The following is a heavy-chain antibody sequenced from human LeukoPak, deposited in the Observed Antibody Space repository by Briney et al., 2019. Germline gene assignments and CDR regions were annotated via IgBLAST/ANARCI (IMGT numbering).Heavy chain of an antibody. D-gene: IGHD4-11*01. CDR3: AKSYFDYSTYYSYYFNL. Sequence: ETLSLTCAVYGGSFSGYYWSWIRQPPGKGLEWIGEINHSGSTNYNPSLKSRVTISVDTSKSQFALKLSSVTAADTAVYYCAKSYFDYSTYYSYYFNLWGQGALVTVSS. CDR1: GGSFSGYY. CDR2: INHSGST. J-gene: IGHJ4*02. V-gene: IGHV4-34*01.